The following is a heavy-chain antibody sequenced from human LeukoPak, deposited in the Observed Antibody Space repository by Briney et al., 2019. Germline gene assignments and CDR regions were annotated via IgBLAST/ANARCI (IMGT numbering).Heavy chain of an antibody. CDR3: ARGADSGYSSDN. J-gene: IGHJ4*02. CDR2: ISGSGGST. Sequence: GGSLRLSCAASGFTFSSYGMSWVRQAPGKGLEWVSAISGSGGSTYYADSVKGRFTISRDNAKNTLYLQMNSLRAEDTAVYYCARGADSGYSSDNWGQGTLVSVSS. V-gene: IGHV3-23*01. CDR1: GFTFSSYG. D-gene: IGHD3-9*01.